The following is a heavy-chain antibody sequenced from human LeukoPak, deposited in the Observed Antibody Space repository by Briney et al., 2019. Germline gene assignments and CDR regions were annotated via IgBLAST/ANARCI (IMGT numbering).Heavy chain of an antibody. V-gene: IGHV4-39*07. Sequence: PSETLSLTCTVSGGSISSSSYYWGWIRQPPGKGLEWIGSIYYSGSTYYNPSLKSRVTISVDTSKNQFSLKLSSVTAADTAVYYCARGPLEEGSWYYYYFNMDVWGKGTTVTVSS. CDR2: IYYSGST. D-gene: IGHD6-13*01. J-gene: IGHJ6*03. CDR3: ARGPLEEGSWYYYYFNMDV. CDR1: GGSISSSSYY.